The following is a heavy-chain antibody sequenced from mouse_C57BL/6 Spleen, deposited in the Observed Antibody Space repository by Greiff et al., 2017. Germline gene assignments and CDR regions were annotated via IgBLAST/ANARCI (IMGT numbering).Heavy chain of an antibody. CDR3: ARHYDYVGAWFAY. D-gene: IGHD2-4*01. CDR1: GYTFTGYW. J-gene: IGHJ3*01. V-gene: IGHV1-9*01. CDR2: IFPGSGCT. Sequence: QVQLQQSGAELTKPGASVKLSCKATGYTFTGYWIEWVKQRPGHGLEWIGEIFPGSGCTNYNQKFKGKATFTADTSSSTAYMQLSSLTTEDSAIYYCARHYDYVGAWFAYWGQGTLVTVSA.